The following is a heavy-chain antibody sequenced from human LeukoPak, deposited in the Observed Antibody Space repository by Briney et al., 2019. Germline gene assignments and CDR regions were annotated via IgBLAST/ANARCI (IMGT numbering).Heavy chain of an antibody. CDR1: GDSISGYY. CDR3: ARGYYGDYYYDY. CDR2: IYYSGST. J-gene: IGHJ4*02. Sequence: KPSETLSLTCTVSGDSISGYYWTWIRQPPGKGLEWIGYIYYSGSTNYNPSLKSRVTISVDTSKNQFSLKLSSVTAADTAVYYCARGYYGDYYYDYWGQGTLVTVSS. V-gene: IGHV4-59*01. D-gene: IGHD4-17*01.